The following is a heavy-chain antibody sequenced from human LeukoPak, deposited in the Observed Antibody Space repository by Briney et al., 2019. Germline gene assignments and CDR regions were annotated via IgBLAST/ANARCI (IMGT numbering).Heavy chain of an antibody. J-gene: IGHJ3*02. V-gene: IGHV4-34*01. D-gene: IGHD3-10*01. CDR1: GGSFIGYY. Sequence: SETLSLTCAVYGGSFIGYYWSWVRQPPGKGLEWIGEINHSGSTNYNPSLKSRVTISVDTPKNQFSLKLSSETAADRAVYYCARGHVWFGELSAIDACDIWGQGTMYTVSS. CDR3: ARGHVWFGELSAIDACDI. CDR2: INHSGST.